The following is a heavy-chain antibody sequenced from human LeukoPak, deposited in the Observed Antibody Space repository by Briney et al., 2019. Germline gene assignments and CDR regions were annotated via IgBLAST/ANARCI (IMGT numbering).Heavy chain of an antibody. D-gene: IGHD3-16*01. CDR3: ARGLGVPTEYYYYYGMDV. J-gene: IGHJ6*02. CDR2: IYYSGST. Sequence: SETLSLTCTVSGGSISSDDYYWSWVRQPPGKGLEWIGYIYYSGSTYYNPSLKSRVTISVDTSKNQFSLKLSSVTAADTAVYYCARGLGVPTEYYYYYGMDVWGQGTTVTVSS. V-gene: IGHV4-30-4*01. CDR1: GGSISSDDYY.